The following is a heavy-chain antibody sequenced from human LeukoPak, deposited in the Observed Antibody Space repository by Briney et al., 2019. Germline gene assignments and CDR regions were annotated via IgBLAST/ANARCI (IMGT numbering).Heavy chain of an antibody. D-gene: IGHD2-15*01. V-gene: IGHV4-30-4*01. Sequence: SETLSLTCTVSGASISSGDYYWNWIRQPPGKGLEWIGYIYYTGSTYSNPSLKSRPTISVDTSKNQFSLKLSSVTTADTSVYYCVSSTTPLYCSGGRCLTFHYWGQGTLVTVSS. CDR3: VSSTTPLYCSGGRCLTFHY. CDR2: IYYTGST. CDR1: GASISSGDYY. J-gene: IGHJ4*02.